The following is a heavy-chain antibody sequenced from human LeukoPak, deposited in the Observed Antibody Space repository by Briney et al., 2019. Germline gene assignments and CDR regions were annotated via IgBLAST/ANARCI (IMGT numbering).Heavy chain of an antibody. J-gene: IGHJ4*02. V-gene: IGHV1-2*02. Sequence: ASVKVSCKASEYTFSVYHIHWVRLAPGQGLEWMAWINPNSGDTNYAQKFQGRVTMTRDTSISTAHMELSRLRSDDTAVYYCARIFCGSTSCYYFDHWGQGTLVTVSS. CDR2: INPNSGDT. CDR3: ARIFCGSTSCYYFDH. CDR1: EYTFSVYH. D-gene: IGHD2-2*01.